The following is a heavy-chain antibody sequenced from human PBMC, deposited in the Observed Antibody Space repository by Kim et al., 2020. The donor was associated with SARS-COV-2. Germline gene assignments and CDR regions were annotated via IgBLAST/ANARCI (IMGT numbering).Heavy chain of an antibody. D-gene: IGHD4-17*01. V-gene: IGHV3-66*01. Sequence: GGSLRLSCVASGFSIRMDYMTWVRQAPGKGLEWVSVIYSGDYTFYADSVKGRLTISRDTSKNTIFLHMTSLGAEDTAVYYCARESYRDYVFEGFDIWGHGTMVTVSS. J-gene: IGHJ3*02. CDR2: IYSGDYT. CDR1: GFSIRMDY. CDR3: ARESYRDYVFEGFDI.